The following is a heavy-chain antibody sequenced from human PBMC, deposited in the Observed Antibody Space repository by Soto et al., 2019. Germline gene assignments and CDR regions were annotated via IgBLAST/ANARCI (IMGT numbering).Heavy chain of an antibody. CDR3: AKANYDRSGYDS. Sequence: GGSLILSCAASGFTFYYYAMHWVRQVPGKGLEWVSGITWNSGTIGYADSVKGRFTISRDNARNSLYLQMNSLRAEDTALYYCAKANYDRSGYDSWGQGTLVTVSS. CDR2: ITWNSGTI. D-gene: IGHD3-22*01. J-gene: IGHJ4*02. CDR1: GFTFYYYA. V-gene: IGHV3-9*01.